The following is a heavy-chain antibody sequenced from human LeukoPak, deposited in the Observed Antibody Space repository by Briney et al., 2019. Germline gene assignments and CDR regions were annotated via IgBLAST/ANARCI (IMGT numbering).Heavy chain of an antibody. D-gene: IGHD6-19*01. Sequence: TSETLSLTCTVSGGSINSYYWSWIRQPPGKGLEWVGYIYYSGSTNYKPSLKRRVTISVDTSKNQFSLKVSSVSAADTAVYYCASSRSSSGWSLIDYWGQGALVTVSS. V-gene: IGHV4-59*01. J-gene: IGHJ4*02. CDR2: IYYSGST. CDR1: GGSINSYY. CDR3: ASSRSSSGWSLIDY.